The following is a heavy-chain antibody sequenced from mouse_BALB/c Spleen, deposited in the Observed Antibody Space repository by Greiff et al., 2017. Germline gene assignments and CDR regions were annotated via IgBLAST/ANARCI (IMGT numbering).Heavy chain of an antibody. D-gene: IGHD1-1*01. CDR3: ARDWYYYGSSYVWYFDV. J-gene: IGHJ1*01. V-gene: IGHV5-6*01. Sequence: EVMLVESGGDLVKPGGSLKLSCAASGFTFSSYGMSWVRQTPDKRLEWVATISSGGSYTYYPDSVKGRFTISRDNAKNTLYLQMSSLKSEDTAMYYCARDWYYYGSSYVWYFDVWGAGTTVTVSS. CDR1: GFTFSSYG. CDR2: ISSGGSYT.